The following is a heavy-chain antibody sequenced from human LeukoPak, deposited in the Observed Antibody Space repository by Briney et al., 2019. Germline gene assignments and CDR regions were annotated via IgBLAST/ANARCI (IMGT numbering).Heavy chain of an antibody. V-gene: IGHV4-39*07. Sequence: MSSETLSLTCTVSGGSISSSSYYWDWIRQPPGKGLEWIGSIYYSGSTYYNPSLKSRVTISVDTSKNQFSLKLSSVTAADTAVYYCARVPSRGIAVAGTLDYWGQGTLVTVSS. J-gene: IGHJ4*02. CDR3: ARVPSRGIAVAGTLDY. CDR1: GGSISSSSYY. D-gene: IGHD6-19*01. CDR2: IYYSGST.